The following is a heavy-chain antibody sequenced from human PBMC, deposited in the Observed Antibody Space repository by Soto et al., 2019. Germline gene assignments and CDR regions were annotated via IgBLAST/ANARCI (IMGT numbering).Heavy chain of an antibody. CDR1: GYSFTSYW. CDR3: GRVAHRSACYSVY. V-gene: IGHV5-51*01. J-gene: IGHJ4*02. CDR2: IHPSDSET. Sequence: EVQLVQSGADVKKPGESLKISCKGSGYSFTSYWIGWVRQMPGKGLEWMGVIHPSDSETRYSPSFQGQVTISADKSVSTAYLQLSSLKASDTAMYFCGRVAHRSACYSVYWGQGTLVTVSS. D-gene: IGHD4-4*01.